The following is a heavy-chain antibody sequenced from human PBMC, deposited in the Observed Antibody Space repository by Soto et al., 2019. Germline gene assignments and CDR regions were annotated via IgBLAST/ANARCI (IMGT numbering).Heavy chain of an antibody. D-gene: IGHD5-18*01. CDR2: ISYSGST. CDR3: ARARQRDTGRDLDV. V-gene: IGHV4-59*01. Sequence: QVQLQESGPGLVKPSETMSLTCTISGDSINNYFWNWIRQTPGKGLEWIGYISYSGSTSYNPSLQSRVTISSDTSKNHFPLKLSSVTAADTAVYYCARARQRDTGRDLDVWGQGTTVTVSS. CDR1: GDSINNYF. J-gene: IGHJ6*02.